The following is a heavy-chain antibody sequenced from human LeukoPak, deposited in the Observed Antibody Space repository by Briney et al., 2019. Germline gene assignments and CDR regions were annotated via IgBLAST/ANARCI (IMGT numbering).Heavy chain of an antibody. J-gene: IGHJ4*02. Sequence: SVKVSCKASGGTFSSYAISWVRQAPGQGLEWMGGIIPIFGTANYAQNFRGRVTITADESTSTAYMELSNLRSEDTAVYYCARESTNYYDSTGYYYGPVYWGQGTLVTVSS. V-gene: IGHV1-69*13. CDR3: ARESTNYYDSTGYYYGPVY. D-gene: IGHD3-22*01. CDR1: GGTFSSYA. CDR2: IIPIFGTA.